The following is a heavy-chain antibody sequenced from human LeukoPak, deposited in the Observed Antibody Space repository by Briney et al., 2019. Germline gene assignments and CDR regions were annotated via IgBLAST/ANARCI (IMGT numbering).Heavy chain of an antibody. D-gene: IGHD3-9*01. CDR2: INPNSGGT. J-gene: IGHJ5*02. Sequence: GASVKVSCKASGCTFTGYYMHWVRQAPGQGLEWMGWINPNSGGTNYAQRFQGRVTMTRDTSISTAYMELSRLRSDDTAVYYCARDRSLRYFDWLLDWFDPWGQGTLVTVSS. CDR3: ARDRSLRYFDWLLDWFDP. V-gene: IGHV1-2*02. CDR1: GCTFTGYY.